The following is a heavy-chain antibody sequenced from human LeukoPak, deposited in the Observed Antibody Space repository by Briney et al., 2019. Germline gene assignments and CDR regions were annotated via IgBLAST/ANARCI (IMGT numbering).Heavy chain of an antibody. CDR1: GYTFTSYA. D-gene: IGHD2-2*01. V-gene: IGHV7-4-1*02. CDR2: INTNTGNP. J-gene: IGHJ6*02. CDR3: ARDQGHCSSTSCYASRAWFKDGMDV. Sequence: ASVKVSCKASGYTFTSYAMNWVRQAPGQGLEWMGWINTNTGNPTYAQGFTGRFVFSLDTSVSTAYLQISSLKAEDTAVYYCARDQGHCSSTSCYASRAWFKDGMDVWGQGTTVTVSS.